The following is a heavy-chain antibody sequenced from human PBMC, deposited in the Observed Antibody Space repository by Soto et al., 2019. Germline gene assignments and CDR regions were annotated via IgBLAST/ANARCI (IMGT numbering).Heavy chain of an antibody. CDR1: GFTVSSKY. J-gene: IGHJ6*04. D-gene: IGHD2-15*01. V-gene: IGHV3-66*01. Sequence: EVHLVESGGGLVQPGGSLRLSCAASGFTVSSKYMSWVRQAPGKGLECVSLIQSGGPTYYADSVKGRFTISRDTSENTLHLQMDSLRAEDTAVYYCARDDVLCDGGRCYGVPLDFWGKGPTVTVSS. CDR2: IQSGGPT. CDR3: ARDDVLCDGGRCYGVPLDF.